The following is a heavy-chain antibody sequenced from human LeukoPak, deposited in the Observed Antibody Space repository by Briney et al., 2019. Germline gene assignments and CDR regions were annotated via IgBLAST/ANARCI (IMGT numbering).Heavy chain of an antibody. Sequence: PSETLSLTCAVSGGPVSGHYWDWIRQPPGKGLEWIGYIYASGGANYNPSLKSRVTISLDSSETRFSLKLTSVTAADTAVYYCAREAPGGSGWTYFDYWGQGSLVTVSS. CDR3: AREAPGGSGWTYFDY. CDR1: GGPVSGHY. D-gene: IGHD6-19*01. V-gene: IGHV4-59*02. J-gene: IGHJ4*02. CDR2: IYASGGA.